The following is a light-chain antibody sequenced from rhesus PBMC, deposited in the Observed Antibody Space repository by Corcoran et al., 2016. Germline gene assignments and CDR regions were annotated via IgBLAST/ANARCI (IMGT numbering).Light chain of an antibody. CDR3: QQYSSRPLT. V-gene: IGKV1-22*01. CDR2: KAS. J-gene: IGKJ4*01. CDR1: RGIRSW. Sequence: DIQMTQSPSSLSASVGDTVTSTCRASRGIRSWLAWYQQKPGKATKLLIYKASILQSGVPSRFSGSGSGTDFTLPISSLQSEDFATYYCQQYSSRPLTFCGGTKVELK.